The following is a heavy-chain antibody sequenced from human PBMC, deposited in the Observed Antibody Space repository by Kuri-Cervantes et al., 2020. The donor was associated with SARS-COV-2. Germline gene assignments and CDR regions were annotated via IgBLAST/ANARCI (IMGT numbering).Heavy chain of an antibody. CDR2: INPSGGGT. V-gene: IGHV1-46*01. CDR3: ARGRLSSDYFDY. D-gene: IGHD6-6*01. Sequence: PSVKVSCKASGYIFTNYYMSWVRQAPGQGLEWLGIINPSGGGTSYAQKFQGRVTMTRDTSTSTVYMELSSLRSEDTAVYYCARGRLSSDYFDYWGQGTLVTVSS. CDR1: GYIFTNYY. J-gene: IGHJ4*02.